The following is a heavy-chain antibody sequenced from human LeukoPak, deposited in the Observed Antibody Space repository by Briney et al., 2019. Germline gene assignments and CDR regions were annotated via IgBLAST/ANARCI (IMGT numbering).Heavy chain of an antibody. V-gene: IGHV3-30-3*01. Sequence: GGSLRLSCAASGFTFSSYAMPWVRQAPGKGLEWVAVISYDGSNKYYADSVKGRFTISRDNSKNTLYLQMNSLRAEDTAVYYCAREVGLTYYYDSSGYAYNWFDPWGQGTLVTVSS. CDR3: AREVGLTYYYDSSGYAYNWFDP. CDR2: ISYDGSNK. CDR1: GFTFSSYA. J-gene: IGHJ5*02. D-gene: IGHD3-22*01.